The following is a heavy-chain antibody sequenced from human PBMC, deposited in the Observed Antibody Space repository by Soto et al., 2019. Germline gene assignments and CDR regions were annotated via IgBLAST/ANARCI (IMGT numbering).Heavy chain of an antibody. J-gene: IGHJ4*02. Sequence: PGGSLRLSCAASGFTFSSYGMHWVRQAPGKGLEWVAVISYDGSNKYYADSVKGRFTISRDNSKNTLYLQMNSLRAEDTAVYYCAKYREPSSGWYLADYWGQGTLVTVSS. V-gene: IGHV3-30*18. CDR1: GFTFSSYG. D-gene: IGHD6-19*01. CDR2: ISYDGSNK. CDR3: AKYREPSSGWYLADY.